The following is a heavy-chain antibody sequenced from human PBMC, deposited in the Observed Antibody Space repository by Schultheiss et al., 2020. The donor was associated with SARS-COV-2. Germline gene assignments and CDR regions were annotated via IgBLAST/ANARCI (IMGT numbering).Heavy chain of an antibody. CDR3: ARVAVTPRYYYYYMDV. J-gene: IGHJ6*03. D-gene: IGHD4-17*01. CDR2: IYYSGST. Sequence: SQTLSLTCTVSGGSISSSSYYWGWIRQPPGKGLEWIGSIYYSGSTYYNPSLKSRVTISVDTSKNQFSLKLSSVTAADTAVYYCARVAVTPRYYYYYMDVWGKGTTVTVSS. V-gene: IGHV4-39*01. CDR1: GGSISSSSYY.